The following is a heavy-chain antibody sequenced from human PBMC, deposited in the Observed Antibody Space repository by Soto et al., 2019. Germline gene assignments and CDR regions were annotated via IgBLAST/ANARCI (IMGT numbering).Heavy chain of an antibody. CDR3: AKVSYQIGSYDY. D-gene: IGHD1-26*01. CDR1: GFTFSSYG. V-gene: IGHV3-30*18. Sequence: QVQLVESGGGVVQPGRSLRLSCAASGFTFSSYGMHWVRQAPGKGLEWVAVISYDGSNKYYADSVKGRFTISRDNSKNTLYLQMNSLRAEDTAVYYCAKVSYQIGSYDYWGQGTLVTVSS. J-gene: IGHJ4*02. CDR2: ISYDGSNK.